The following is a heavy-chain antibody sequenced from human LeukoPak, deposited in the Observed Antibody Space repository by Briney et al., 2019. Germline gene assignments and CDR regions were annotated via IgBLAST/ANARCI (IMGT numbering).Heavy chain of an antibody. V-gene: IGHV1-2*02. D-gene: IGHD4-23*01. CDR3: ASLGQVVVTPRNAVSA. CDR2: INPNSGGT. J-gene: IGHJ5*02. Sequence: ASVKVSCKASGYTFTGYYMHWVRQAPGQGLEWMGWINPNSGGTNYAQKFQGRVPMTRDTSISTAYMELSRLRSDDTAVYYCASLGQVVVTPRNAVSAWGQGTLVTVSS. CDR1: GYTFTGYY.